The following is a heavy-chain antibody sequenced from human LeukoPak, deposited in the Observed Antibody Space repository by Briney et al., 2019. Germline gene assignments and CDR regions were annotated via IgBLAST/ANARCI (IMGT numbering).Heavy chain of an antibody. V-gene: IGHV1-69*04. D-gene: IGHD1-26*01. CDR2: IIPILGIA. Sequence: SVKVSCKASGYTFTDYYMHWVRQAPGQGLEWMGRIIPILGIANYAQKFQGRVTITADKSTSTAYMELSSLRSEDTAVYYCAREAYSGSYDYWGQGTLVTVSS. CDR1: GYTFTDYY. J-gene: IGHJ4*02. CDR3: AREAYSGSYDY.